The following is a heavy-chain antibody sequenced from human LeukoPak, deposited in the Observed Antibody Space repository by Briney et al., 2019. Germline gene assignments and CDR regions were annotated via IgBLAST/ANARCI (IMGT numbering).Heavy chain of an antibody. CDR3: AREQVVVGRDYYGMDI. Sequence: GGSLRLSCAASGFTFSSYAMSWVRQAPGKGLEWVSVMYSGGSTFYGDSVKGRFTISRDNSMNTLYLQMNSLRVDDTAVYYCAREQVVVGRDYYGMDIWGQGTTVTVSS. J-gene: IGHJ6*02. V-gene: IGHV3-66*01. CDR1: GFTFSSYA. D-gene: IGHD2-2*01. CDR2: MYSGGST.